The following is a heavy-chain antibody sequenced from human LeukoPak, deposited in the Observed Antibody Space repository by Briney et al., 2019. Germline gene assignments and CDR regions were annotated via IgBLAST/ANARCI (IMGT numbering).Heavy chain of an antibody. CDR3: AKDQTTVHHYYFDC. CDR1: GFTFSSYS. Sequence: GGSLRLSCAASGFTFSSYSMNWVRQAPGKGLEWVSSISSSSSYIYYADSVKGRFTISRDNAKNSLYLQMNSLRAEDTAVYYCAKDQTTVHHYYFDCWGQGTLVTVSS. J-gene: IGHJ4*02. V-gene: IGHV3-21*01. D-gene: IGHD4-17*01. CDR2: ISSSSSYI.